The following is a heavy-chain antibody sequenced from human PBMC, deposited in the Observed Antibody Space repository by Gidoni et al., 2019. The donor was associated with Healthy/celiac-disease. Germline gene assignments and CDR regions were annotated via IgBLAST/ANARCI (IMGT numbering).Heavy chain of an antibody. V-gene: IGHV4-34*01. D-gene: IGHD6-6*01. Sequence: QVQLQQWGAGLLKPSETLSLTCAVYGGSISGYYWCWIRQPPGQGLEWIGEINHSGSTNYNPSLKSRVTISVDTSKNQFSLKLSSVTAADTAVYSCASFGGSSSYRFDPWGQGTLVTVSS. CDR1: GGSISGYY. J-gene: IGHJ5*02. CDR2: INHSGST. CDR3: ASFGGSSSYRFDP.